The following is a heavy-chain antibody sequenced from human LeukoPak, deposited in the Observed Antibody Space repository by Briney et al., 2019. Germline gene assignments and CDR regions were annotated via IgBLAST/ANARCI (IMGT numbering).Heavy chain of an antibody. CDR2: IYPGDSDT. Sequence: GESLKISCKGSGYTFSNHWIGWVRQMPGKGLEWMGIIYPGDSDTRYSPSFQGQVTISADKSISTAYLQWSSLKASDTAMYYCARRDSSGYHYWGQGTLVTVSS. CDR1: GYTFSNHW. CDR3: ARRDSSGYHY. J-gene: IGHJ4*02. D-gene: IGHD3-22*01. V-gene: IGHV5-51*01.